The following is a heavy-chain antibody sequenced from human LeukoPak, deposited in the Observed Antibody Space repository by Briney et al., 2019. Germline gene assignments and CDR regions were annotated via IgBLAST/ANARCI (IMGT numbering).Heavy chain of an antibody. CDR1: GFTFSTYA. CDR2: IRPDGDRT. CDR3: AREQSGTRGWYTVDY. J-gene: IGHJ4*02. D-gene: IGHD6-19*01. Sequence: GGSLRLSCAASGFTFSTYAITWVRQGPGKGLQWVSAIRPDGDRTYYANSVRGRFTISRDNSKDTVYLQINGLRVEDTAVYYCAREQSGTRGWYTVDYWGQGTLVTVSS. V-gene: IGHV3-23*01.